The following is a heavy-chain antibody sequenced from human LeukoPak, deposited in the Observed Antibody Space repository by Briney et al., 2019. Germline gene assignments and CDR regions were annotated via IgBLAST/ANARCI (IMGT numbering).Heavy chain of an antibody. CDR3: ARLQEDIVVEPAAIPYNGFDP. D-gene: IGHD2-2*01. CDR1: GYIFAAYW. CDR2: IYPGDSDT. Sequence: KPGESLNISCKGSGYIFAAYWIGWVRQMPGKGLEWMGSIYPGDSDTSYSPSFQGEVTISVDSSINTAYLQWNSLKASDTAIYYCARLQEDIVVEPAAIPYNGFDPWGRGSLVTVSS. J-gene: IGHJ5*02. V-gene: IGHV5-51*01.